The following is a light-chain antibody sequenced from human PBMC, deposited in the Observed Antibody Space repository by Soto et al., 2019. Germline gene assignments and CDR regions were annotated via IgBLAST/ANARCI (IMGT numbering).Light chain of an antibody. J-gene: IGLJ1*01. CDR2: EVS. CDR1: SSDVGGYNY. Sequence: QSALAQPASVSGSPGQSIAISCTGTSSDVGGYNYVSWYQQHPGKAHKLLISEVSIRPSGVSDRFSGSKSGNTASLTISGLQTEDEADYYCSSFTSAYTFVFGSGTKVTVL. CDR3: SSFTSAYTFV. V-gene: IGLV2-14*01.